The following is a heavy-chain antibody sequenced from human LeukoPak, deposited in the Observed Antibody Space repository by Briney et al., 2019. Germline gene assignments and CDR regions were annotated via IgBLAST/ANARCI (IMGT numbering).Heavy chain of an antibody. V-gene: IGHV3-30*18. CDR3: AKGDGSYYYYYGMDV. J-gene: IGHJ6*02. Sequence: PGGSLRLSCAASGFTFSSYGMHWVRQAPGKGLEWVAVISYDGSNKYYADPVKGRFTISRDNSKNTLYLQMNSLRAEDTAVYYCAKGDGSYYYYYGMDVWGQGTTVSVSS. CDR2: ISYDGSNK. D-gene: IGHD1-26*01. CDR1: GFTFSSYG.